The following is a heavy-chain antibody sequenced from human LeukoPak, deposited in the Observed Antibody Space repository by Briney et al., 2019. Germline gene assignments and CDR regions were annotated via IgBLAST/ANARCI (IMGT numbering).Heavy chain of an antibody. CDR1: GGSVSSGIYY. CDR2: IYTSGST. CDR3: ARDRGRGGSGNYHYYMDV. V-gene: IGHV4-61*02. J-gene: IGHJ6*03. Sequence: KPSETLSLTCTVSGGSVSSGIYYWSWIRQPAGKGLEWIGRIYTSGSTKYNPSLKSRVTISVDTSKNQFSLKLSSVTAADTAVYYGARDRGRGGSGNYHYYMDVWGKGTTVTVSS. D-gene: IGHD3-10*01.